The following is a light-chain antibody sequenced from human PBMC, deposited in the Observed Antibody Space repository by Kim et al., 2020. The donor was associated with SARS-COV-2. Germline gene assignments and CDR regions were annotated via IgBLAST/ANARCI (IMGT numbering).Light chain of an antibody. CDR1: INYD. CDR3: QVYDDIPYT. CDR2: AAS. Sequence: INYDLAWYEQKPGKPPNHLIYAASTLQSGVPSRFSGSGSGTDFTLTINNLQPEDVATYYCQVYDDIPYTFGQGTKLEIK. V-gene: IGKV1-27*01. J-gene: IGKJ2*01.